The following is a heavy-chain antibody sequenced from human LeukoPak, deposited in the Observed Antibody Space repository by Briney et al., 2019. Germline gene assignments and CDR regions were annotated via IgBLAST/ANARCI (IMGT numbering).Heavy chain of an antibody. Sequence: VASVKVSCKVSGYTLTELSMHWVRQAPGKGLEWMGGFDPEDGETIYAQKFQGRVTMTEDTSPDTAYMELSSLRSDDTAVYYCARDSGERGSGNYLIAYWGQGTLVTAAS. V-gene: IGHV1-24*01. J-gene: IGHJ4*02. CDR3: ARDSGERGSGNYLIAY. D-gene: IGHD3-10*01. CDR1: GYTLTELS. CDR2: FDPEDGET.